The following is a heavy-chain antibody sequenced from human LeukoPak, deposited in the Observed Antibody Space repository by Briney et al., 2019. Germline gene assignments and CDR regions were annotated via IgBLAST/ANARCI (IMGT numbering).Heavy chain of an antibody. CDR1: GYSFTSYG. J-gene: IGHJ4*02. D-gene: IGHD3-3*01. V-gene: IGHV1-18*01. Sequence: ASVKVSCKASGYSFTSYGIIWVRQAPGQGLEWMGWISAYNGNTNYAQRVQGRVTMTTDTSTSTAYMELRSLRSDDTAVYYCARDPPLYDFWSGQRRGFDYWGQGTLVTVSS. CDR2: ISAYNGNT. CDR3: ARDPPLYDFWSGQRRGFDY.